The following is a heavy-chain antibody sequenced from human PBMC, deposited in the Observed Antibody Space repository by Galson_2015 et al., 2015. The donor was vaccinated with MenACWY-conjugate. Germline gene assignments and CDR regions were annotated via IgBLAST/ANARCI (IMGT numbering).Heavy chain of an antibody. J-gene: IGHJ6*03. CDR3: ARAGAEDCRTTNCLSLGVKFSYYYYMDV. D-gene: IGHD2-2*01. CDR2: IYSGGST. V-gene: IGHV3-53*01. CDR1: GFTVNTNY. Sequence: SLRLSCAASGFTVNTNYMAWVRQAPGKGLEWVSIIYSGGSTYYPDSVRGRFTISRDNSKNTLYLQMDSLRADDTAVYYCARAGAEDCRTTNCLSLGVKFSYYYYMDVWGKGTTVTVSS.